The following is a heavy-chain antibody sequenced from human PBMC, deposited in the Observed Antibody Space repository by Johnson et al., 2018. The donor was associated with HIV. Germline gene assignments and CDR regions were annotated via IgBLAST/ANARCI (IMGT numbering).Heavy chain of an antibody. D-gene: IGHD7-27*01. CDR2: ISSSGSTI. CDR3: ARERRANWDPNDAFDI. Sequence: QVQLVESGGGLVTPGGSPRLSCAASGFTFSDYYMSWIRHAPGKGLECVSYISSSGSTIYSADSVKGRFTISRDNAKNSLYLQMNSLRAEDTAVYYCARERRANWDPNDAFDIWGQGTMVTVSS. CDR1: GFTFSDYY. V-gene: IGHV3-11*04. J-gene: IGHJ3*02.